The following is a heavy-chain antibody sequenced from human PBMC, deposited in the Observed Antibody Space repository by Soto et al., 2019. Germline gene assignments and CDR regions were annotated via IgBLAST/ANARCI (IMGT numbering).Heavy chain of an antibody. CDR3: AMSNAGPGGYYYYSGMDV. Sequence: PGGSLRLSCAASGFTFSDYAMNWVRQAPGKGLEWVSGIRETNSDTYYTNSVRGRFTMSRDNSKNTIYLQMTSLSAEDTAVYYCAMSNAGPGGYYYYSGMDVCRQGTTVTASS. J-gene: IGHJ6*02. D-gene: IGHD2-8*02. CDR2: IRETNSDT. V-gene: IGHV3-23*01. CDR1: GFTFSDYA.